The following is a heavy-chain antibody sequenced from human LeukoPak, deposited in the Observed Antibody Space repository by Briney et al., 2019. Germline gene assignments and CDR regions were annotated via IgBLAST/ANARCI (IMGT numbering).Heavy chain of an antibody. J-gene: IGHJ4*02. CDR2: IYYSGST. V-gene: IGHV4-59*01. D-gene: IGHD6-19*01. CDR3: ARGVTSQWLPTYYFDY. CDR1: GGSISSYY. Sequence: KPSETLSLTCTVSGGSISSYYWSWIRQPPGKGLEWIGYIYYSGSTNYNLSLKSRVTISVDTSKNQFSLKLSSVTAADTAVYYCARGVTSQWLPTYYFDYWGQGTLVTVSS.